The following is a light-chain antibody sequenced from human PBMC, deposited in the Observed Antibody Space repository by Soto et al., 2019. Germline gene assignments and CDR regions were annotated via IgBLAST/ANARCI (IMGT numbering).Light chain of an antibody. CDR2: ATS. CDR3: HQFGYSPRT. V-gene: IGKV3-20*01. CDR1: QTVNSDY. Sequence: EIVLTQSPGTLSLSPGETATLSCRASQTVNSDYLAWFQQRPGQAPRLLIFATSRRATDIPDRFSGSGSGTDFTLAIRRLEPEDFAVYYCHQFGYSPRTCGKGTKVE. J-gene: IGKJ1*01.